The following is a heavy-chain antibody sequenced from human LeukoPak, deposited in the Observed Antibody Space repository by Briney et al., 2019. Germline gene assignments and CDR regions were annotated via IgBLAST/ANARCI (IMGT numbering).Heavy chain of an antibody. D-gene: IGHD6-6*01. Sequence: NPGGSLRLSCVASGFSFSSYSMNWVRQAPGKGLEWVSTISSGTGSYIYYADSVRGRFTISRDNAKNSLYLQMNSLRAEDTAVYYCARCSGVFGSSGYWGQGTLVTVSS. CDR1: GFSFSSYS. CDR2: ISSGTGSYI. J-gene: IGHJ4*02. CDR3: ARCSGVFGSSGY. V-gene: IGHV3-21*01.